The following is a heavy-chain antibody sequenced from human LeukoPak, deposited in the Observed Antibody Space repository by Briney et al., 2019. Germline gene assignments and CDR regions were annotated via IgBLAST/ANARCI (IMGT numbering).Heavy chain of an antibody. Sequence: PGGSLRLSCAASGFTFSSYGMHWVRQAPGKELEWAAVISYDGSNKYYADSVKGRFTISRDNSKNTLYLQMNSLRAEDTAVYYCAKGYCSSTSCYVDYWGQGTLVTVSS. CDR2: ISYDGSNK. D-gene: IGHD2-2*01. CDR1: GFTFSSYG. J-gene: IGHJ4*02. V-gene: IGHV3-30*18. CDR3: AKGYCSSTSCYVDY.